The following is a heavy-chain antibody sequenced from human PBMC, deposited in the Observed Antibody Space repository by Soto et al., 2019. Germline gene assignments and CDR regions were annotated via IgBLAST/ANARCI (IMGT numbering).Heavy chain of an antibody. CDR1: GDSVSSRFW. CDR2: IYHSGSA. J-gene: IGHJ4*02. CDR3: ARYNAASGTYYFDY. Sequence: PSETLSLTCAVSGDSVSSRFWWSWVRQSPGKGLEWIGEIYHSGSANYNPSLKSRVTMSVDNSKNQFSLKLNSVTAADTAVYYCARYNAASGTYYFDYWGQGTLVTAPQ. D-gene: IGHD6-13*01. V-gene: IGHV4-4*02.